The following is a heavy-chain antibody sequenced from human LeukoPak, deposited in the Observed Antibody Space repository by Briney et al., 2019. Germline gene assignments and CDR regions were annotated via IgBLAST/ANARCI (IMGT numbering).Heavy chain of an antibody. CDR2: ISYDGSNK. V-gene: IGHV3-30*18. D-gene: IGHD1-26*01. Sequence: PGGSLRLSCAASGFTFSSYGMHWVRQAPGKGLEWVAVISYDGSNKYYADSVKGRFTISRDNSKNTLYLQMNSLRAEDTAVYYCAKSGNYYDFDFWGQGTPVTVSS. CDR3: AKSGNYYDFDF. J-gene: IGHJ4*02. CDR1: GFTFSSYG.